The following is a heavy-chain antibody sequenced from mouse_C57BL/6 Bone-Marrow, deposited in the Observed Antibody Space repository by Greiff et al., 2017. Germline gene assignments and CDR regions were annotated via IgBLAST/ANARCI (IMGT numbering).Heavy chain of an antibody. CDR1: GFTFSSYA. D-gene: IGHD2-1*01. V-gene: IGHV5-4*03. CDR3: ARAPNYGNYGAMDY. CDR2: ISDGGSYT. Sequence: EVKLVESGGGLVKPGGSLKLSCAASGFTFSSYAMSWVRQTPEKRLEWVATISDGGSYTYYPDNVKGRFIISRDNAKNNLYLQMSHLKSEDTAMYYCARAPNYGNYGAMDYWGQGTSVTVSS. J-gene: IGHJ4*01.